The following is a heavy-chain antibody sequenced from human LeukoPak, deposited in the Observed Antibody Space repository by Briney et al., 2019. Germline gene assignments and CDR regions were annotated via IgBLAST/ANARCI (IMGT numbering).Heavy chain of an antibody. V-gene: IGHV4-34*01. CDR2: INHSGST. CDR3: ASYGSGNYYDLDY. Sequence: SETLSLTCAVYGGSFSGYYWSWIRQPPGKALEWIGEINHSGSTNYNPSLESRVTISVDTSKNQFSLKLNSVTAADTAVYYCASYGSGNYYDLDYWGQGTLVTVPS. J-gene: IGHJ4*02. CDR1: GGSFSGYY. D-gene: IGHD3-10*01.